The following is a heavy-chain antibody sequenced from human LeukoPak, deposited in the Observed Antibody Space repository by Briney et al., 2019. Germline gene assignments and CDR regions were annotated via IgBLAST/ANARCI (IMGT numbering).Heavy chain of an antibody. CDR3: ASRPLYSSSYFDY. J-gene: IGHJ4*02. CDR1: GGSISSYY. CDR2: IYYSGST. Sequence: PSETLSLTCTVSGGSISSYYWSWIRQPPGKGLEWIGYIYYSGSTNYNPSLKSRVTISVDTSKNQFSLKLSSVTAADTAVYYCASRPLYSSSYFDYWGQGTLVTVSS. V-gene: IGHV4-59*01. D-gene: IGHD6-6*01.